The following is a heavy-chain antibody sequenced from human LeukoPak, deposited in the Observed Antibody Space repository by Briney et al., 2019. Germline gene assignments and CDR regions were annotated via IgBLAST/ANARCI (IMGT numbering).Heavy chain of an antibody. CDR2: INHSGST. D-gene: IGHD6-19*01. V-gene: IGHV4-34*01. CDR1: GGSFSGYY. Sequence: PSETLSLTCAVYGGSFSGYYWSWIRQPPGKGLEWIGEINHSGSTNYNPSLKSRVTISVDTSKNQFSLKLSSVTAADTAVYYCARAVAGPQFDPWGQGTLVTVSS. J-gene: IGHJ5*02. CDR3: ARAVAGPQFDP.